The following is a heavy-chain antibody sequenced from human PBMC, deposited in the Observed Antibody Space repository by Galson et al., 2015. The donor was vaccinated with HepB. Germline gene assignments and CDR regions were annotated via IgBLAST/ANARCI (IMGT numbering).Heavy chain of an antibody. CDR3: AHLRQNYDFWSGYYPRMYYFDY. CDR1: GFSLSTRGVG. CDR2: IYWNDDK. J-gene: IGHJ4*02. V-gene: IGHV2-5*01. Sequence: PALVKPTQPLTLTCTFSGFSLSTRGVGVGWIRQPPGKALEWLALIYWNDDKRYSPSLKSRLTITKDTSKNQVVLTMTNMDPVDTATYYCAHLRQNYDFWSGYYPRMYYFDYWGQGTLVTVSS. D-gene: IGHD3-3*01.